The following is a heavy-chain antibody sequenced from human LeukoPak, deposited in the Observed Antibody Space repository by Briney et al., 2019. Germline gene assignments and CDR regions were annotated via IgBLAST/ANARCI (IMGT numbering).Heavy chain of an antibody. CDR2: IWYDGSNK. Sequence: GRSLRLSCAASGFTFSSYGMHWVRQAPGKGLEWVAVIWYDGSNKYYADSAKGRFTISRDNSKSTLYLQMNSLRAEDTAVYYCAKDRGVATMNFDYWGQGTLVTVSS. D-gene: IGHD5-12*01. CDR3: AKDRGVATMNFDY. J-gene: IGHJ4*02. CDR1: GFTFSSYG. V-gene: IGHV3-33*06.